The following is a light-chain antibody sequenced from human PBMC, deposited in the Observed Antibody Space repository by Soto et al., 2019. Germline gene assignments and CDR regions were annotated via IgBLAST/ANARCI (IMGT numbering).Light chain of an antibody. J-gene: IGLJ1*01. CDR2: DVS. CDR3: SSQYV. Sequence: QSVLTQPASVSGSPGQSITISCTGTSSDVGGYNYVSWYQQHPGKAPKLMTYDVSNRPSGVSNRFSGSKSGNTASLTISGLKAEDEADYYCSSQYVFGTGTKVTVL. V-gene: IGLV2-14*01. CDR1: SSDVGGYNY.